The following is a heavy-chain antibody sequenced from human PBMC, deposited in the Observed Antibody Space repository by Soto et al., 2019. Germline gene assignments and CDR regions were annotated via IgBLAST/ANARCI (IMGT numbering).Heavy chain of an antibody. CDR1: GGSFSGYY. J-gene: IGHJ4*02. D-gene: IGHD3-3*01. CDR3: ARGPTYYDFWSGYLFDY. V-gene: IGHV4-34*01. Sequence: SETLSLTCAVYGGSFSGYYWSWIRQPPGKGLEWIGEINHSGSTNYNPSLKSRVTISVDTSKNQFSLKLSSVTAADTAVYYCARGPTYYDFWSGYLFDYWGQGTLVTVPQ. CDR2: INHSGST.